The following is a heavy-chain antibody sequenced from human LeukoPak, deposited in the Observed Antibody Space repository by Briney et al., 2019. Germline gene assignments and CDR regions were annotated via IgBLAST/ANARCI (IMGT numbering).Heavy chain of an antibody. Sequence: ASVKVSCKASGYTFTSYGISWVRQAPGQGLEWMGWINTNTGNPTYAQGFTGRFVFSLDTSVSTAYLQISSLKAEDTAVYYCASSTMLYGMDVWGQGTTVTVSS. D-gene: IGHD3-10*01. V-gene: IGHV7-4-1*02. CDR2: INTNTGNP. CDR3: ASSTMLYGMDV. J-gene: IGHJ6*02. CDR1: GYTFTSYG.